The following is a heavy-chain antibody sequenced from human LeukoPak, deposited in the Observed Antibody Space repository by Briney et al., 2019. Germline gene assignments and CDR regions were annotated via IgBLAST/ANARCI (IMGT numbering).Heavy chain of an antibody. D-gene: IGHD5-24*01. Sequence: GRSLRLSCAASGFTFSSYAMHWVRQAPGKGLEWVAVISYDGSNKYYADSVKGRFTISRDNSKNTLYLQMNSLRAEDTAVYYCARVDKRWLQLGFFDYWGQGTLVTVSS. CDR1: GFTFSSYA. J-gene: IGHJ4*02. CDR3: ARVDKRWLQLGFFDY. CDR2: ISYDGSNK. V-gene: IGHV3-30-3*01.